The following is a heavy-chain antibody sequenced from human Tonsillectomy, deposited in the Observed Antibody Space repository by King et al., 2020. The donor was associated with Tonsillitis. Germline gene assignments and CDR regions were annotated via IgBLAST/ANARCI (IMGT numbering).Heavy chain of an antibody. CDR1: GFTFSNYD. CDR2: IRYDGSNK. V-gene: IGHV3-30*02. J-gene: IGHJ6*02. Sequence: VQLVESGGGVVQPGGSLRLSCAASGFTFSNYDMHCVRQAPGKGLEWVAFIRYDGSNKYYADSVRGRFTISRDNSKNTLYLQMNSLRAEDTAVYYCAKADLPYYYQYCMDGWGLGTTVTVSS. CDR3: AKADLPYYYQYCMDG.